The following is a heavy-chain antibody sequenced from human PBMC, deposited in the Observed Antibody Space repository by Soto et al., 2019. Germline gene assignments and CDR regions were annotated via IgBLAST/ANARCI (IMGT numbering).Heavy chain of an antibody. CDR3: SRSLSPRTYYFDY. CDR2: ISYDGSNK. Sequence: GGSLRLSCAASGFTFSSYAMNWVRQAPGKGLECVAVISYDGSNKYYADSVKGRFTISRDNSKNTLYLQMNSLRAEDTAVYYCSRSLSPRTYYFDYCGQGTRVTVSS. J-gene: IGHJ4*02. CDR1: GFTFSSYA. V-gene: IGHV3-30-3*01.